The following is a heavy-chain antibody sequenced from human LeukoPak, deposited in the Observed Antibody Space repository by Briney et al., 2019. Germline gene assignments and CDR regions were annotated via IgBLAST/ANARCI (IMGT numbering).Heavy chain of an antibody. CDR2: INPNSGGT. J-gene: IGHJ5*02. Sequence: ASVKVSCKASGYTFTGYYMHWVRQAPGQGLEWMGWINPNSGGTNYAQKFQGRVTMTRDTSIRTAYMELSRLRSDDTAVYYCARTSAYYYDSSGPFDPWGQGTLVTVSS. CDR3: ARTSAYYYDSSGPFDP. CDR1: GYTFTGYY. D-gene: IGHD3-22*01. V-gene: IGHV1-2*02.